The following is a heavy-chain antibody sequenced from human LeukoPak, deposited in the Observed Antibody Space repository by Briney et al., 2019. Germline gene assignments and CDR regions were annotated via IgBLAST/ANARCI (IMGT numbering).Heavy chain of an antibody. J-gene: IGHJ4*02. D-gene: IGHD6-13*01. CDR3: ARVRRRRRWAAAGTDYFDY. CDR2: IYDSGST. Sequence: PSQTLSLTCTVSGGSISSGDYYWSWIRQPPGKGLEWIGYIYDSGSTYYNPSLKSRVTISIDTSKNQFSLKLSSVTAADTAVYYCARVRRRRRWAAAGTDYFDYWGQGTLVTVSS. V-gene: IGHV4-30-4*01. CDR1: GGSISSGDYY.